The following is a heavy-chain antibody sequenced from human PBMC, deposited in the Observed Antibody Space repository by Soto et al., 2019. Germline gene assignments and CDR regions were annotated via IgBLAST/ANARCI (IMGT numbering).Heavy chain of an antibody. CDR2: ISGFNGDT. Sequence: QVQLVQSGAEVRKPGASVKVSCKASGYSFTRYVISWVRQAPGQGLEWMGWISGFNGDTNYAQNLQGRVTMTADTSTNADYMELRSLKSDDTAVYYCARGRGSTVEVFDPWGQGTLVTVSS. J-gene: IGHJ5*02. V-gene: IGHV1-18*01. CDR3: ARGRGSTVEVFDP. D-gene: IGHD3-10*01. CDR1: GYSFTRYV.